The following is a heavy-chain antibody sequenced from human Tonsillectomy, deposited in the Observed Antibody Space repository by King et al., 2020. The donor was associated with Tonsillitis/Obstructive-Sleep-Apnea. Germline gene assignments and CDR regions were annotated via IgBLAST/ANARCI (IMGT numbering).Heavy chain of an antibody. CDR1: GFTFSDHY. J-gene: IGHJ4*02. CDR3: ARGNSNSWYPFDY. Sequence: LQLVQSGGGLVPPGGSLRLSCAASGFTFSDHYMDWVRQAPGQGLEWVGRTRNKADSYTTEYAESVKGRFTISRDESRYSLYLQMNSLKTEDTAVYYCARGNSNSWYPFDYWGQGTLVTVSS. D-gene: IGHD6-13*01. V-gene: IGHV3-72*01. CDR2: TRNKADSYTT.